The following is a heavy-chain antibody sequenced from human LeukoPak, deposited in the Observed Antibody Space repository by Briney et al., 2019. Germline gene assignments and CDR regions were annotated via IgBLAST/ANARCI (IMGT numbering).Heavy chain of an antibody. D-gene: IGHD6-13*01. CDR1: GGSISSSSYY. Sequence: SETLSLTCTVSGGSISSSSYYWGWIRQPPGQGLEWIGSIYYSGSTYYNPSLKSRVTISVDTSKNQFSLKLSSVTAADTAVYYCARHTDGYSSSWHNSYFDYWGQGTLVTVSS. CDR3: ARHTDGYSSSWHNSYFDY. V-gene: IGHV4-39*01. CDR2: IYYSGST. J-gene: IGHJ4*02.